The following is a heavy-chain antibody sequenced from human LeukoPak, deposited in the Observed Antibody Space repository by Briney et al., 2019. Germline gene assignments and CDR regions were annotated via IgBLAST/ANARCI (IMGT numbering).Heavy chain of an antibody. V-gene: IGHV4-59*01. CDR1: GGSITSYF. CDR3: ARSGGYYAQAL. Sequence: SETLSLTCTVSGGSITSYFWTWFRQPPGKGLEWIGYIYYSGSTSYNPSLKSRVTLSLDTSNNQFSLSLTSVTAADTAVYYCARSGGYYAQALWGRGTLVTVSS. J-gene: IGHJ2*01. D-gene: IGHD3-22*01. CDR2: IYYSGST.